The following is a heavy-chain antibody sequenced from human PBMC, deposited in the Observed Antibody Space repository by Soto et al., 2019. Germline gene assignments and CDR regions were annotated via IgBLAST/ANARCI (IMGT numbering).Heavy chain of an antibody. CDR2: ITPVFGSA. CDR1: GGTFSNYA. D-gene: IGHD3-22*01. CDR3: ARGVHYDSSGYYYFY. V-gene: IGHV1-69*13. J-gene: IGHJ4*02. Sequence: ASVKVSCKASGGTFSNYAIDWVRQAPGQGLEWMGGITPVFGSANYAQKFQGRITVTADESTRTAYMELRSLRSEDTAVYYCARGVHYDSSGYYYFYWGQGTLVTVS.